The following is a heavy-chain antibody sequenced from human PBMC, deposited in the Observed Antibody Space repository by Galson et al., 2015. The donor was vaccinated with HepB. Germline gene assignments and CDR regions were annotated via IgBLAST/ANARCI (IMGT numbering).Heavy chain of an antibody. Sequence: SLRLSCAGSGFTFSRYPMLWVRQAPGKGLEWVAVISHDGTMEYYRESVKGRFSISRDSVKSTLYLQMNSLRAEDTAVYYCSRDVGSCSGGYCYTPRYMDVWGKETTVTVS. CDR1: GFTFSRYP. J-gene: IGHJ6*03. V-gene: IGHV3-30-3*01. D-gene: IGHD2-15*01. CDR2: ISHDGTME. CDR3: SRDVGSCSGGYCYTPRYMDV.